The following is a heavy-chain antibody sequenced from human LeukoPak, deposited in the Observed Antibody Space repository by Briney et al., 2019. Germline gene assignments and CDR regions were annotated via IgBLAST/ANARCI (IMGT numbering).Heavy chain of an antibody. V-gene: IGHV1-69*06. Sequence: GASVKVSCKASGYILSSYNMHWVRQAPGQGLERLGGIIPIFGTANYAQKFQGRVTITADKSTSTAYMELSSRRSEDTAVYYCARRNWQLVRLWYNWFDPWGQGTLVIVSS. CDR2: IIPIFGTA. D-gene: IGHD6-6*01. CDR1: GYILSSYN. J-gene: IGHJ5*02. CDR3: ARRNWQLVRLWYNWFDP.